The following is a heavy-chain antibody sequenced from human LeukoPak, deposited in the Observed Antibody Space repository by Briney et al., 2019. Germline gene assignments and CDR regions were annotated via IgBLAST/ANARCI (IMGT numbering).Heavy chain of an antibody. CDR1: GYTFTSYA. J-gene: IGHJ4*02. Sequence: GASVKVSCKASGYTFTSYAMHWVRQAPGQRLGWMGWINAGNGNTEYSQKFQGRVTITRDTSASTAYMELSSLRSEDTAVYYCARAYYGSGSYFYWGQGTLVTVSS. CDR2: INAGNGNT. D-gene: IGHD3-10*01. V-gene: IGHV1-3*01. CDR3: ARAYYGSGSYFY.